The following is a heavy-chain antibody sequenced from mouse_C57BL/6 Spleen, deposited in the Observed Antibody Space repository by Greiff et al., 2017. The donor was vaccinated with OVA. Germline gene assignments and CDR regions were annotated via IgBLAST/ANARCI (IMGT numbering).Heavy chain of an antibody. J-gene: IGHJ3*01. CDR2: IDPEDGET. CDR3: ARAVNYYGSSSPAWFAY. CDR1: GFNIKDYY. Sequence: VQLQQSGAELVKPGASVKLSCTASGFNIKDYYMHWVKQRTEQGLEWIGRIDPEDGETKYAPKFPGKATITADTSSNTAYLQLSSLTSEDTAVYYCARAVNYYGSSSPAWFAYWGQGTLVTVSA. V-gene: IGHV14-2*01. D-gene: IGHD1-1*01.